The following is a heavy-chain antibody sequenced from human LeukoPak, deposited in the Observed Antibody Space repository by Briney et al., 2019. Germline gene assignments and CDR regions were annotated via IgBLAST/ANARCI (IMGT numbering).Heavy chain of an antibody. CDR1: GFIFSSYS. D-gene: IGHD3-22*01. Sequence: GGSLRLSCAASGFIFSSYSMNWVRQAPGKGLEWVSSISSSSTYIYYADSVKGRFTISRDNAKNSLYLQMNSLRAEDTAVYYCARLEYYYDSSEDPYFDYWGQGILVTVSS. CDR3: ARLEYYYDSSEDPYFDY. V-gene: IGHV3-21*01. CDR2: ISSSSTYI. J-gene: IGHJ4*02.